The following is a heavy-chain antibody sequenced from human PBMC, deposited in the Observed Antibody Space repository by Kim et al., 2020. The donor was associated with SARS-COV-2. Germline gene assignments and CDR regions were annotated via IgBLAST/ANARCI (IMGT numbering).Heavy chain of an antibody. CDR1: GFSFSSYD. V-gene: IGHV3-13*01. CDR3: ARGRQDFDL. Sequence: GGSLRLSCTASGFSFSSYDMYWVRQVIGKGLEWVSVIGTAGDTYYLGSVKGRFTISRENAKNSLYLQMNSLRSGDTAVYYCARGRQDFDLWGRGTLVTVSS. D-gene: IGHD6-25*01. CDR2: IGTAGDT. J-gene: IGHJ2*01.